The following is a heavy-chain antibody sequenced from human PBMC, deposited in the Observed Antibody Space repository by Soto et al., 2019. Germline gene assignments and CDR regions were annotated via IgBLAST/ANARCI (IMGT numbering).Heavy chain of an antibody. J-gene: IGHJ4*02. D-gene: IGHD3-10*01. CDR1: GGTFNTYA. CDR2: ISPMFGAA. Sequence: QVQLVQSGAEMKKPGSSVKVSCQSSGGTFNTYAMNWVRQAPGQGPEWMGDISPMFGAANYAPKFQGRVNITADESTGTSYLQLSTLTSEDTGLYFCAREVQVHTPAFVYWGQGTRVTVSS. CDR3: AREVQVHTPAFVY. V-gene: IGHV1-69*19.